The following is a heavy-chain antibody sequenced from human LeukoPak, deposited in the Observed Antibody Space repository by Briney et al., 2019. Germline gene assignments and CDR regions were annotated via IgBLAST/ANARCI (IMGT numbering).Heavy chain of an antibody. D-gene: IGHD5-18*01. Sequence: GGSLRLSCAASGFTFSNAWMNWVRQTPEKGLDWVSVISGSAHKIRYADSVKGRFTISRDNSENIVYLQMNNLRVEDTAVYYCAGRPTGYSSGYIHWGQGTLVTVSS. CDR2: ISGSAHKI. CDR3: AGRPTGYSSGYIH. V-gene: IGHV3-23*01. J-gene: IGHJ4*02. CDR1: GFTFSNAW.